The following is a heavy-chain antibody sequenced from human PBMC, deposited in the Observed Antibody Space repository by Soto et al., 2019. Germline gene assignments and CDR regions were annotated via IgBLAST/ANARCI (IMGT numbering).Heavy chain of an antibody. D-gene: IGHD5-12*01. CDR3: ARVEIVGPIDI. CDR1: GGSISSGGYY. V-gene: IGHV4-31*03. Sequence: SSXTLSLTCTVSGGSISSGGYYWSWIRQQPGKGLEWIGYIYYSGSTYYNPSLKSRVTISVDTSKNRFSLKLSSVTAADTAVYYCARVEIVGPIDIWGQGTMVTVSS. J-gene: IGHJ3*02. CDR2: IYYSGST.